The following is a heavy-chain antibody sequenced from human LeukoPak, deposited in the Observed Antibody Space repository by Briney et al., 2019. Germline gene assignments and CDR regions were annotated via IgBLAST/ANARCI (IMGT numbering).Heavy chain of an antibody. D-gene: IGHD6-19*01. Sequence: GGSLRLSCAASGFTFSSYAMHWVRHAPGKGLEWVALISYDGSNQNYADSVKGRFTISRDNPKNTLYLQMNSLRAEDTAVYYCARANRPFHSSGWYKDYWGQGTLVTVSS. CDR3: ARANRPFHSSGWYKDY. V-gene: IGHV3-30-3*01. CDR1: GFTFSSYA. CDR2: ISYDGSNQ. J-gene: IGHJ4*02.